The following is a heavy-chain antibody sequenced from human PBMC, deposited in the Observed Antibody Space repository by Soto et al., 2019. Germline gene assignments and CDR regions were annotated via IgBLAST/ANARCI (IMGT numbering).Heavy chain of an antibody. CDR1: GYSFCHFW. D-gene: IGHD3-22*01. J-gene: IGHJ4*02. CDR2: IYPGDSDT. CDR3: VRKGYYHDSSGYYLLGFES. Sequence: GGSLKISYKCSGYSFCHFWSGLVRQMPGKGLEWMGIIYPGDSDTRYSPSFQGQVTISADKSIRTAYLQWSSMNSSDTAMYYCVRKGYYHDSSGYYLLGFESWGQGTLVTVYS. V-gene: IGHV5-51*01.